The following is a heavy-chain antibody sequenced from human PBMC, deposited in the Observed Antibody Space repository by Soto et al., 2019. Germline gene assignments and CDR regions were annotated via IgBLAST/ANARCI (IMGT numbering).Heavy chain of an antibody. J-gene: IGHJ4*02. CDR2: ISSSSSTI. Sequence: EVQLVESGGGLVQPGGSLRLSCAASGFTFSSYSMNWVRQAPGKGLEWVPYISSSSSTIYYADSVKGRFTISRDNAKNSLYLQMNSLRDEDTAVYYCAREEDDSSGYYYVRNFDYWGQGTLVTVSS. D-gene: IGHD3-22*01. V-gene: IGHV3-48*02. CDR3: AREEDDSSGYYYVRNFDY. CDR1: GFTFSSYS.